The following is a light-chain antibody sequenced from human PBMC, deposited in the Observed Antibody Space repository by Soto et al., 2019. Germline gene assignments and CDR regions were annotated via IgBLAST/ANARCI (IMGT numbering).Light chain of an antibody. Sequence: DIVLTQSPGTLSLSPGERATLSCRASQSVSSSYLAWYQQKPGQAPRLLIYGASSRATGIPDRFRGSGAGTDFTLTISRLEAEDFAVYYCQQYGSSPPTFGPGTKVDIK. V-gene: IGKV3-20*01. CDR3: QQYGSSPPT. J-gene: IGKJ3*01. CDR1: QSVSSSY. CDR2: GAS.